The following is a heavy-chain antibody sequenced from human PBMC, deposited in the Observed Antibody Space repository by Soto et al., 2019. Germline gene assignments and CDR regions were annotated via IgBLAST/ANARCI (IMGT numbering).Heavy chain of an antibody. Sequence: EVQLLESGGGLVQPGGSLRLSCAASGFTFSSYAMSWVRQAPGKGLEWVSAISGSGGSTYYADSVKGRFTISRDNSKNTLYLRMNSLRAEDTAVYYCAKDPDSSGWQNYFDYWGQGTLVTVSS. D-gene: IGHD6-19*01. CDR1: GFTFSSYA. CDR3: AKDPDSSGWQNYFDY. J-gene: IGHJ4*02. CDR2: ISGSGGST. V-gene: IGHV3-23*01.